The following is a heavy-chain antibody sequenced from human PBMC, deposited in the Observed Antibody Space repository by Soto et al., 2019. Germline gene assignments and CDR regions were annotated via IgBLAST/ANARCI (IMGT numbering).Heavy chain of an antibody. J-gene: IGHJ1*01. CDR2: IWYDGSNT. V-gene: IGHV3-33*01. CDR3: ARGLRAAAGRDYFQY. CDR1: GFIFSSYG. D-gene: IGHD6-13*01. Sequence: QVQLVESGGGVVQPGRSLTLSCAASGFIFSSYGMHWVRQAPGKGLQWVAVIWYDGSNTYYADSVKGRFTISRDNSKNTLYLQMNSLRAEDTAVYYCARGLRAAAGRDYFQYWGQATLVTVSS.